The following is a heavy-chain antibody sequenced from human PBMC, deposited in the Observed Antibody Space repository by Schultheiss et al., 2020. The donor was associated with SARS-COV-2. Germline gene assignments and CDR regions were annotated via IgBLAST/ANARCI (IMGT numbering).Heavy chain of an antibody. Sequence: ASVKVSCKASGYTFTSYAMHWVRQAPGQRLEWMGWINAGNGNTKYSQKFQGRVTITRDTSASTAYMELSSLRSEDTAVYYCARVASPSLYYYYGMDVWGQGTTVTVAS. V-gene: IGHV1-3*01. CDR1: GYTFTSYA. D-gene: IGHD6-6*01. CDR2: INAGNGNT. J-gene: IGHJ6*02. CDR3: ARVASPSLYYYYGMDV.